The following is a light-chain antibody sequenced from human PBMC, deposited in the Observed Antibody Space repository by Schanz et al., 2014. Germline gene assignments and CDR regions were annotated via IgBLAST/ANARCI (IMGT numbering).Light chain of an antibody. J-gene: IGLJ2*01. V-gene: IGLV2-8*01. CDR2: EVT. Sequence: QSVLTQPPSASGSPGQSVTISCTGTSSDIGNYNYVSWYQQHPGQAPKLVIYEVTKRPSGVPDRFSGSKSGNTASLTVSGLQAEDEADYYCSSYTSSSTLGYVVFGGGTKLTVL. CDR3: SSYTSSSTLGYVV. CDR1: SSDIGNYNY.